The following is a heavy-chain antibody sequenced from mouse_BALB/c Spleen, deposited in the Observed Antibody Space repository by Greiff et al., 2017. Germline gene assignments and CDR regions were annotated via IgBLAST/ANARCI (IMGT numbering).Heavy chain of an antibody. Sequence: EVQVVESGGGLVQPGGSRKLSCAASGFTFSSFGMHWVRQAPEKGLEWVAYISSGSSTIYYADTVKGRFTISRDNPKNTLFLQMTSLRSEDTAMYYCARRVWYFDVWGAGTTVTVSS. J-gene: IGHJ1*01. V-gene: IGHV5-17*02. CDR3: ARRVWYFDV. CDR1: GFTFSSFG. CDR2: ISSGSSTI.